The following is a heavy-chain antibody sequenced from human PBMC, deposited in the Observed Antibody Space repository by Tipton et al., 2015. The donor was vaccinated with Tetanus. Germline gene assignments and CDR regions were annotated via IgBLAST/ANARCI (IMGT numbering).Heavy chain of an antibody. D-gene: IGHD2-8*01. J-gene: IGHJ4*02. CDR1: GGSISSSY. V-gene: IGHV4-59*01. CDR2: IYYSGST. Sequence: GSLRLSCTVSGGSISSSYWNWIRQPPGKGLEWIGYIYYSGSTNYNPSLKSRVTISVDTSKNQFSLKLSPVTAADTAVYYCARGMVSWGIFPYWGQGTLVTVSS. CDR3: ARGMVSWGIFPY.